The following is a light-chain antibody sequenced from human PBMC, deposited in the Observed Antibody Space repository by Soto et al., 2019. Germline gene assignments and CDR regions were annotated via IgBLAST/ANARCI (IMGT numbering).Light chain of an antibody. CDR1: QSVSSY. Sequence: EIVLTQSPATLSLSPGERATLSCRASQSVSSYLAWYQQKPGQAPRLLIYDASNRATGIPARVSGSGSGTTFTLPISSLEPKVFAFFSCQQRSNGLLLTFGGGPRVDIK. CDR2: DAS. V-gene: IGKV3-11*01. CDR3: QQRSNGLLLT. J-gene: IGKJ4*01.